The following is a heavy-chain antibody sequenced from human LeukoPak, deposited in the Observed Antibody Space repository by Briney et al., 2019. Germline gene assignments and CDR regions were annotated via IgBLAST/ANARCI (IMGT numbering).Heavy chain of an antibody. J-gene: IGHJ3*02. V-gene: IGHV1-18*01. CDR1: GYTFTIYG. Sequence: GASVKVSCKASGYTFTIYGISWVRQAPGQGLEWMGWISAYNGNTNYAQKLQGRVTMTTDTSTSTAYMELRSLRSDDTAVYYCARLSWSYDSSGYAKRPDAFDIWGQGTMVTVSS. CDR2: ISAYNGNT. CDR3: ARLSWSYDSSGYAKRPDAFDI. D-gene: IGHD3-22*01.